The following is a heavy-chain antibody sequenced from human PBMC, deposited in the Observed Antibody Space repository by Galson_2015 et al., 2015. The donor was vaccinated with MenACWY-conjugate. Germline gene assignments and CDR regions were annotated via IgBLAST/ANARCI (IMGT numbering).Heavy chain of an antibody. Sequence: QSGAEVKKPGESLKISCKGSGYSFTTYWIGWVRQMPGKGLEWMGIIYPSDSDTRYSPSFQGQVTISADKSISTAYLQWSSLKASDTAMYYCARLGRHYCSSTSCYGGDAFDIWGQGTMVTVSS. CDR2: IYPSDSDT. D-gene: IGHD2-2*01. J-gene: IGHJ3*02. CDR1: GYSFTTYW. V-gene: IGHV5-51*01. CDR3: ARLGRHYCSSTSCYGGDAFDI.